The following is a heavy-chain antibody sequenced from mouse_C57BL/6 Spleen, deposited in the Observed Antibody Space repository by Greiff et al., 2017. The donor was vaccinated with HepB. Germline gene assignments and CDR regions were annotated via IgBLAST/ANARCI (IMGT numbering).Heavy chain of an antibody. CDR3: ARVVYYINYDAMDY. J-gene: IGHJ4*01. CDR1: GFTFSDYG. D-gene: IGHD2-5*01. CDR2: ISSGSSTI. V-gene: IGHV5-17*01. Sequence: EVKLVESGGGLVKPGGSLKLSCAASGFTFSDYGMHWVRQAPEKGLEWVAYISSGSSTIYYAETVKGRFTISRDNAKNTLFLQMTSLRSEDTAMYYCARVVYYINYDAMDYWGQGTSVTVSS.